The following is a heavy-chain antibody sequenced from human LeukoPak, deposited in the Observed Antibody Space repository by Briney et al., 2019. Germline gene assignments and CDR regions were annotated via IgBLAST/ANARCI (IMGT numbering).Heavy chain of an antibody. Sequence: PGGSLRLSCEASGFTFTSYAMHWVRQAPGKGLEWVSSISASGSGTFYTDSMSGRFTISRDNATKTLFPQMKNLRLGDTALYYCAKGRDTSGRQNFDFWGQGTLVTVSS. CDR1: GFTFTSYA. D-gene: IGHD6-19*01. V-gene: IGHV3-23*01. CDR2: ISASGSGT. CDR3: AKGRDTSGRQNFDF. J-gene: IGHJ4*02.